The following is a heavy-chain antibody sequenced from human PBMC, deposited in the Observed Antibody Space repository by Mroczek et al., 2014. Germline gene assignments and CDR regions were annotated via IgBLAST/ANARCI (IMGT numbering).Heavy chain of an antibody. J-gene: IGHJ2*01. CDR2: IWYDGSNK. D-gene: IGHD5-18*01. V-gene: IGHV3-33*01. Sequence: VQLVESGGGVVQPGRSLRLSCAASGFTFSSYGMHWVRQAPGKGLEWVAVIWYDGSNKYYADSVKGRFTISRDNSKNTLYLQMNSLRAEDTAVYYCARDTAMASYWYFDLWGRGTLVTVSS. CDR1: GFTFSSYG. CDR3: ARDTAMASYWYFDL.